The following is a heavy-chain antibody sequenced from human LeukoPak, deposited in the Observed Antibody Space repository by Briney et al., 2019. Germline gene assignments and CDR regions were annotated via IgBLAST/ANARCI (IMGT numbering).Heavy chain of an antibody. CDR2: IYYSGST. Sequence: SETLSFTCTVSGGSISSYYWSWIRQPPGKGLEWIGYIYYSGSTNYNPSLKSRVTISVDTSKNQFSLKLSSVTAADTAVYYCARAGPYSSSWSPFDYWGQGTLVTVSS. D-gene: IGHD6-13*01. J-gene: IGHJ4*02. CDR1: GGSISSYY. V-gene: IGHV4-59*01. CDR3: ARAGPYSSSWSPFDY.